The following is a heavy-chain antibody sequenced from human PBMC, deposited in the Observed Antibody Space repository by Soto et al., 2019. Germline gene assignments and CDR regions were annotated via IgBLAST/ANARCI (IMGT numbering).Heavy chain of an antibody. J-gene: IGHJ5*02. Sequence: EVQLVESGGGLVKPGGSLRLSCAASGFTFSSYSMNWVRQAPGKGLEWVSSISSSSSYIYYADSVKGRFTISRDNAKNSLYLQRNSLRAEDTAVYYCAKAHRGFDPWGQGTLVTVSS. CDR3: AKAHRGFDP. V-gene: IGHV3-21*01. CDR2: ISSSSSYI. CDR1: GFTFSSYS.